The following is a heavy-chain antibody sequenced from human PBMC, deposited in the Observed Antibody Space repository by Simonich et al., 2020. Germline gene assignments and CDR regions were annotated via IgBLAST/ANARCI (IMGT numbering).Heavy chain of an antibody. D-gene: IGHD6-6*01. Sequence: GGGVVQPGRSLRLSCAASGFTFSSYAMHWGRQAPGKGLKWVAVISYDGSNKYYADSVKGRFTISRDNSKNTLYLQMNSLRAEDTAVYYCARDLGSSYYFDYWGQGTLVTVSS. V-gene: IGHV3-30*07. CDR1: GFTFSSYA. J-gene: IGHJ4*02. CDR2: ISYDGSNK. CDR3: ARDLGSSYYFDY.